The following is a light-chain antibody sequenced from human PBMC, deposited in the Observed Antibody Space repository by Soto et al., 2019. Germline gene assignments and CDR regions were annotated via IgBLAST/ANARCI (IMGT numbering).Light chain of an antibody. J-gene: IGKJ1*01. CDR2: DAS. CDR1: QSVSSY. CDR3: GQFVSSPPRT. V-gene: IGKV3-11*01. Sequence: EIVLTQSPATLSLSPGERATLSCRASQSVSSYLAWYQQKPGQAPRLLIYDASNRATGIPARFSGSGSGTDFTLTISRLEPEDFALYYCGQFVSSPPRTFGQGTKVDIK.